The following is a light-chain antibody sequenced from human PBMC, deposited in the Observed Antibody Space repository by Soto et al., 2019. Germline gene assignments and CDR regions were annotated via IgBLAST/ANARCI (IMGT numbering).Light chain of an antibody. CDR2: DVS. Sequence: QSALPQPASVSGSPGQSITISCTGSSSDVGGYDYVSWYQRHPGKAPKMIIYDVSHRPSGVSNRFSGSKSGNTASLTVSGLQAEDEADYYCTSYTSSDTLLFGGGTKVTVL. CDR3: TSYTSSDTLL. V-gene: IGLV2-14*03. CDR1: SSDVGGYDY. J-gene: IGLJ2*01.